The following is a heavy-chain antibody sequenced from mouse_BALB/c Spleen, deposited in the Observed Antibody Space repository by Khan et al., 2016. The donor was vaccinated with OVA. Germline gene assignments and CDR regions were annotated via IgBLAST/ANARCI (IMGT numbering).Heavy chain of an antibody. D-gene: IGHD2-10*01. CDR2: IWGDGST. CDR3: ARAYYGNYREAMDY. J-gene: IGHJ4*01. Sequence: QVQLKESGPGLVAPSQSLSITCTVSGFSLTDYGVNWVRQPPGKGLEWLGMIWGDGSTDYNSALKSRLSISKDNSKSQVFLKMNSLQTDYTARYYCARAYYGNYREAMDYWGQGTSVTVSS. CDR1: GFSLTDYG. V-gene: IGHV2-6-7*01.